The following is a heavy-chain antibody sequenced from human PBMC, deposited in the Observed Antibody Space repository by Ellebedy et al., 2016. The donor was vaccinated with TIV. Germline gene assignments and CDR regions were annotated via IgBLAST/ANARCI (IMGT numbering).Heavy chain of an antibody. Sequence: ASVKVSCKTSGYSFTSHGLSWVRQAPGQGLEWMGWSSVYNGHTNYTQKLQGRVTMTTDTSTSTAYVELRSLRSDDTAVYYCAREYTAGSYSLRYWGQGTLVTVSS. CDR3: AREYTAGSYSLRY. CDR2: SSVYNGHT. J-gene: IGHJ4*02. D-gene: IGHD3-10*01. CDR1: GYSFTSHG. V-gene: IGHV1-18*01.